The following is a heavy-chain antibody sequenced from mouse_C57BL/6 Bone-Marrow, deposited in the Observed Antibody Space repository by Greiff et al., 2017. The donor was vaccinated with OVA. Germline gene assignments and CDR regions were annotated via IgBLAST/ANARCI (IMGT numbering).Heavy chain of an antibody. CDR3: AGWVGRRSWYFDV. J-gene: IGHJ1*03. Sequence: VQLQQSGPELVKPGASVKISCKASGYSFTGYYMNWVKQSPEKSLEWIGEINPSTGGTTYNQKFKAKATLTVDKSSSTAYMQLKSLTSDDAAVYYCAGWVGRRSWYFDVWGTGTTVTVSS. D-gene: IGHD4-1*01. V-gene: IGHV1-42*01. CDR1: GYSFTGYY. CDR2: INPSTGGT.